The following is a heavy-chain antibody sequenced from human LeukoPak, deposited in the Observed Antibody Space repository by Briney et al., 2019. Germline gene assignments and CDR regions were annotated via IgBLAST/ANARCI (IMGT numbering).Heavy chain of an antibody. CDR2: IWFDGSNK. J-gene: IGHJ4*02. CDR3: ARDRDWGCSYCSY. D-gene: IGHD7-27*01. CDR1: GFTFSSYG. V-gene: IGHV3-33*01. Sequence: GGSLRLSCAASGFTFSSYGMHWVRQAPCKELEWVAVIWFDGSNKYYADSVKGRFTISRDNSKKTLYLQMNSLRAEDTAVYYCARDRDWGCSYCSYWGQGTLVTVSS.